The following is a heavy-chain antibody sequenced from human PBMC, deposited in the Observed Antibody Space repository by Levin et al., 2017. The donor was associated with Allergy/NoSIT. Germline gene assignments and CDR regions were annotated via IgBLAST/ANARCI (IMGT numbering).Heavy chain of an antibody. V-gene: IGHV3-48*04. D-gene: IGHD3-10*01. J-gene: IGHJ3*02. Sequence: GSLRLSCAASGFTFSSYSMNWVRQAPGKGLEWVSYISTSTSTIYYADSVKGRFTISRDNAKNSLYLQMNSLRAEDTAVYYCARGTYYYGSGTYYKELDIWGQGTMVTVSS. CDR3: ARGTYYYGSGTYYKELDI. CDR2: ISTSTSTI. CDR1: GFTFSSYS.